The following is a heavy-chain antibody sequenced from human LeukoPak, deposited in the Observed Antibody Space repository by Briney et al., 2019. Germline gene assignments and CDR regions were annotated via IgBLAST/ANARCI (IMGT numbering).Heavy chain of an antibody. CDR3: AREPMDYGSGYRDAFDI. CDR1: GLTFSIYC. Sequence: GRSLRLSCAVSGLTFSIYCMHWVRQAQGKGLEWVAVIRYDGSNKYYADSRKGRFTISTDNSKNMLYLQMNSLRAEDTAVYYCAREPMDYGSGYRDAFDIWGQGTMVTVSS. V-gene: IGHV3-33*01. D-gene: IGHD3-22*01. CDR2: IRYDGSNK. J-gene: IGHJ3*02.